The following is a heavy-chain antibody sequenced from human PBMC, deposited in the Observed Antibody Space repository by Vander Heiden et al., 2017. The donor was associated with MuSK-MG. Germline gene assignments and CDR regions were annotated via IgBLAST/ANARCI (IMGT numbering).Heavy chain of an antibody. V-gene: IGHV4-39*01. CDR3: ARLDIVVVVAYDY. D-gene: IGHD2-15*01. J-gene: IGHJ4*02. CDR1: GGSISSSSYY. Sequence: QLQLQESGPGLVKPSETLSLTCTVSGGSISSSSYYWGWIRQPPGKGLEWFGSIYYSGTTYYNPSLKSRVTIPVDTPKNQFSLKLSSVTAADTAVYYCARLDIVVVVAYDYWGQGTLVTVSS. CDR2: IYYSGTT.